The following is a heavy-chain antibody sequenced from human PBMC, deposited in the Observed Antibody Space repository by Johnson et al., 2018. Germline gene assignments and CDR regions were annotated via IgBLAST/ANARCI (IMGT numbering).Heavy chain of an antibody. D-gene: IGHD2-21*01. V-gene: IGHV3-7*01. Sequence: VQLVQSGGGLVQRGGSLRLSCAASGFSSSDYWMSWVRQAPGKGLEWVANLKFDGSQKYYVDSENGPFTISRENANNSVYLQMNSLKVEDTAVYYCTRDLLYGDGYYYMDVWGRGTTVTVSS. J-gene: IGHJ6*03. CDR3: TRDLLYGDGYYYMDV. CDR1: GFSSSDYW. CDR2: LKFDGSQK.